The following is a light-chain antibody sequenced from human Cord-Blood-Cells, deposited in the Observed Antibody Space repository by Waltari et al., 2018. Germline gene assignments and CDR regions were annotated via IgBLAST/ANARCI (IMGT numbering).Light chain of an antibody. CDR3: CSYAGSYTWV. V-gene: IGLV2-11*01. CDR1: SSDVGGYNY. J-gene: IGLJ3*02. Sequence: QSALTQPRPVSGSPGQSVTISCPGTSSDVGGYNYVSWYQQHPGKAPKLMIYDVSKRPSGVPDRFSGSKSGNLASLTISGLQAEDEADYYCCSYAGSYTWVFGGGTKLTVL. CDR2: DVS.